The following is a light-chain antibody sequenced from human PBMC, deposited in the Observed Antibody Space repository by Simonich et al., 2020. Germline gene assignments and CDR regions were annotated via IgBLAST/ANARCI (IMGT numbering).Light chain of an antibody. J-gene: IGKJ2*01. CDR2: DAS. V-gene: IGKV3-11*01. CDR1: QSVSSY. Sequence: EIALTQSPATLSLSPGERATLSCRASQSVSSYLAWYQQKPGHAPRLLIYDASNRATGIPARFSGSGSGTDFTLTISSLEPEDFAVYYCQQRSNWPPITFGQGTKLEIK. CDR3: QQRSNWPPIT.